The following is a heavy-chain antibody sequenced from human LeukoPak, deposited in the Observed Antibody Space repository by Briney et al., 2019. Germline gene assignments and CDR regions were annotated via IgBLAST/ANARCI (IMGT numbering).Heavy chain of an antibody. J-gene: IGHJ4*02. D-gene: IGHD2/OR15-2a*01. CDR3: AKGLRGCSGNACYYFFDF. Sequence: GGSLRLSCAASGFTFNAYAMTWVRQPPGKGLEWVSAITGSGSNTYHAASAKGRFTISRDNSKNSLDLQMNSLRAEDTAVYYCAKGLRGCSGNACYYFFDFWGQGALVTVSS. CDR1: GFTFNAYA. CDR2: ITGSGSNT. V-gene: IGHV3-23*01.